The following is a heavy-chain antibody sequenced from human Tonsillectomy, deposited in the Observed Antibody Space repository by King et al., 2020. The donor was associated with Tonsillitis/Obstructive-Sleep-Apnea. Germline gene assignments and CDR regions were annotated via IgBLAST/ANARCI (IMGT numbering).Heavy chain of an antibody. Sequence: VQLLESGGGLVQPGGSLRLSCAASGFTFSSYVMSWVRQAPGKGLEWVSGISGSGGSTYYADSVKGRFTISRDNSKNTLYLQMNSLRAEDTAVYYCAKEVRSNTPKANWFDPWGQGTLVTVSS. CDR1: GFTFSSYV. D-gene: IGHD4-11*01. CDR2: ISGSGGST. J-gene: IGHJ5*02. V-gene: IGHV3-23*01. CDR3: AKEVRSNTPKANWFDP.